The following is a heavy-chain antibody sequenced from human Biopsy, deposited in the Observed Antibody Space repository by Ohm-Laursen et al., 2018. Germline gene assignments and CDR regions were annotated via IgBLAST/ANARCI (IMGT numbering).Heavy chain of an antibody. CDR1: GGSLNFYY. Sequence: SETPSLTCTVSGGSLNFYYWSWIRQPPGKGLEWIGYMYYSGSTKYSPSLKNRVTVSFDTSRNQPSLKLTSMTPADTAVYYCVRGRSPATYWGQGALVIVSS. CDR3: VRGRSPATY. D-gene: IGHD3-16*01. V-gene: IGHV4-59*01. J-gene: IGHJ4*02. CDR2: MYYSGST.